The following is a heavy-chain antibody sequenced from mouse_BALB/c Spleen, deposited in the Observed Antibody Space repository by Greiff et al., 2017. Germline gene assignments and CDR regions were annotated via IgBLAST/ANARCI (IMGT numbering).Heavy chain of an antibody. CDR1: GFTFSNYW. D-gene: IGHD2-1*01. J-gene: IGHJ2*01. V-gene: IGHV6-6*02. CDR3: TSYGNPYYFDY. CDR2: IRLKSNNYAT. Sequence: EVQVVESGGGLVQPGGSMKLSCVASGFTFSNYWMNWVRQSPEKGLEWVAEIRLKSNNYATHYAESVKGRFTISRDDSKSSVYLQMNNLRAEDTGIDYCTSYGNPYYFDYWGQGTTLTVSS.